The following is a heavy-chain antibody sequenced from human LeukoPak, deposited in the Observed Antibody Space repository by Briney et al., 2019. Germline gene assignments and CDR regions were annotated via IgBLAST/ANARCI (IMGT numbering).Heavy chain of an antibody. J-gene: IGHJ3*02. Sequence: PSETLSLTCTVSGGSISSSSYYWGWIRQPPGKGLGWNGSIYYSGSTYYNPSLKSRVTISVDTSKNQFSLKLSSVTAADTAVYYCARDRYGSGSLSAYDAFDIWGQGTMVTVSS. CDR3: ARDRYGSGSLSAYDAFDI. D-gene: IGHD3-10*01. CDR2: IYYSGST. V-gene: IGHV4-39*07. CDR1: GGSISSSSYY.